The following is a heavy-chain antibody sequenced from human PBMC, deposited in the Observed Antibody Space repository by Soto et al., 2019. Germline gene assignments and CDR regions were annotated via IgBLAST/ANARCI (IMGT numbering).Heavy chain of an antibody. CDR2: ISSSSSYT. CDR3: ARDSAAAAGTDY. J-gene: IGHJ4*02. CDR1: GFTFSSYS. V-gene: IGHV3-11*06. D-gene: IGHD6-13*01. Sequence: PGGSLRLSCAASGFTFSSYSMSWIRQAPGKGLEWVSYISSSSSYTNYADSVKGRFTISRDNAKNSLYLQMNSLRAEDTAVYYCARDSAAAAGTDYWGQGTLVTVSS.